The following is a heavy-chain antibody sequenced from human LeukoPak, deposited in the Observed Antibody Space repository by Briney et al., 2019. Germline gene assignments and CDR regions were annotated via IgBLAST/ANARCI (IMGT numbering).Heavy chain of an antibody. J-gene: IGHJ4*02. V-gene: IGHV3-23*01. D-gene: IGHD3-9*01. CDR2: VSGRDDST. CDR3: AKWGDYDILSGYYDSDY. Sequence: PSASLRLSCAASGFTFSNYAMSWVRQAPGKGLEWVSAVSGRDDSTYYADSVKGRITISRDTSKNPLYLEMNRLRAEDTAVYYCAKWGDYDILSGYYDSDYWGQGTLVTVSS. CDR1: GFTFSNYA.